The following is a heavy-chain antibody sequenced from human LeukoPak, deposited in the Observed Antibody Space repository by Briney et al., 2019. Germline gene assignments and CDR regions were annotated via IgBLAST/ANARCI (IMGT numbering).Heavy chain of an antibody. CDR2: ISAYNGNT. Sequence: ASVKVSCKASGYTFTSYGISWVRQAPGQGLEWMGWISAYNGNTNYAQKFQGRVTMTRDTSISTAYMELSRLRSDDTAVYYCARASWSYYPDWGQGTLVTVSS. D-gene: IGHD3-10*01. CDR1: GYTFTSYG. V-gene: IGHV1-18*01. J-gene: IGHJ4*02. CDR3: ARASWSYYPD.